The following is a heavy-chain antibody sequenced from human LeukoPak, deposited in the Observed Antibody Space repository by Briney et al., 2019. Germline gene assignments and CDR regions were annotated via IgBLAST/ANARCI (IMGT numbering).Heavy chain of an antibody. CDR3: ARDPSGSYYPPYFDY. CDR1: GFTFSSYA. D-gene: IGHD1-26*01. J-gene: IGHJ4*02. CDR2: ISSNGGST. V-gene: IGHV3-64*01. Sequence: GGSLRLSCAASGFTFSSYAMHWVRQAPGKGLEYVSAISSNGGSTYYANSVKGRFTISRDNSKNTLYLQMGSLRAEDMAVYYCARDPSGSYYPPYFDYWGQGTLVTVSS.